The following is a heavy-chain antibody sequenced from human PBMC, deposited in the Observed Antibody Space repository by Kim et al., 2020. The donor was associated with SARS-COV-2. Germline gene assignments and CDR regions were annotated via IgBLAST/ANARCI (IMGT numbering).Heavy chain of an antibody. J-gene: IGHJ4*02. V-gene: IGHV3-23*01. D-gene: IGHD2-2*01. CDR2: ISGNSGAT. CDR3: ARGRGPNTSVLDY. CDR1: EFPFSSYA. Sequence: GGSLRLSCAASEFPFSSYAMGWVRQAPGKGLEWVSSISGNSGATFYADSVKGRFTISRDNSKNILYLQMNSLRAEDTAVYDCARGRGPNTSVLDYWGQGTLVTVSA.